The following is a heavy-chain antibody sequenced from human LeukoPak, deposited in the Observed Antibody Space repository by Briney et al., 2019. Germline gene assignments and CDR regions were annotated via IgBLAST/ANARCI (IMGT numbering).Heavy chain of an antibody. CDR3: ASRRVNFDS. D-gene: IGHD2-21*01. CDR1: GFSISDYW. CDR2: INQDGSIK. J-gene: IGHJ4*02. V-gene: IGHV3-7*01. Sequence: PGGSLRPSCVASGFSISDYWMNWVRQAPGKGLEWVANINQDGSIKDYVDSVKGRFTISRDNAKNSLYLQMNSLRAEDTAVYYCASRRVNFDSWGQGTLVTVSS.